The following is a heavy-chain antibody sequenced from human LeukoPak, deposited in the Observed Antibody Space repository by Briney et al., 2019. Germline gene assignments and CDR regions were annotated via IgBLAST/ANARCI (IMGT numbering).Heavy chain of an antibody. J-gene: IGHJ4*02. D-gene: IGHD5-18*01. CDR1: GFTFSSYA. Sequence: GGSPRLSCAASGFTFSSYAMSWVRQAPGKGLEWVSAISGSGGSTYYADSVKGRFTISRDNSKNTLYLQMNSLRAEDTAVYYCAKGRYSYGFVDYWGQGTLVTVSS. V-gene: IGHV3-23*01. CDR2: ISGSGGST. CDR3: AKGRYSYGFVDY.